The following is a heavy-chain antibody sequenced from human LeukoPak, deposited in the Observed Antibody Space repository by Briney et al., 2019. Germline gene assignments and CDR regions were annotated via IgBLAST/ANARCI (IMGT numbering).Heavy chain of an antibody. J-gene: IGHJ5*02. CDR2: INPSGGST. V-gene: IGHV1-46*01. D-gene: IGHD2-15*01. CDR1: GYTFSSYG. CDR3: ARAHCSGGSCFNWFDP. Sequence: ASVKVSCKTSGYTFSSYGISWVRQAPGQGLEWMGIINPSGGSTSYAQKFQGRVTMTRDTSTSTVYMELSSLRSEDTAVYYCARAHCSGGSCFNWFDPWGQGTLVTVSS.